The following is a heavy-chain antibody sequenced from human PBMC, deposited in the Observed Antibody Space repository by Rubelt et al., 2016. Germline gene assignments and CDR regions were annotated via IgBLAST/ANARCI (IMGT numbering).Heavy chain of an antibody. CDR1: GFTFSSYG. Sequence: GRSLRLSCAASGFTFSSYGMHWVRQAPGKGLEWVAVIWYDGSNKYYADSVKGRFTISRDNVKNSLYLQMNSLRAEDTAVYYCGRDRRYTLAAGPYFDYWGQGTQVTVSS. D-gene: IGHD6-13*01. V-gene: IGHV3-33*01. J-gene: IGHJ4*02. CDR3: GRDRRYTLAAGPYFDY. CDR2: IWYDGSNK.